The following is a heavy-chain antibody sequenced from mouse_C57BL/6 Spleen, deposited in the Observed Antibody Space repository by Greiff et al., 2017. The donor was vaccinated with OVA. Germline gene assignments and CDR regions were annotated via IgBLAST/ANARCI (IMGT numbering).Heavy chain of an antibody. CDR3: ARALGSSYWYFDV. V-gene: IGHV1-52*01. CDR1: GYTFTSYW. Sequence: VQLQQPGAELVRPGSSVKLSCKASGYTFTSYWMHWVKQRPIQGLEWIGNIDPSDSETHYNQKFKDKATLTVDKSSSTAYMQLSSLTSEDSAVYYCARALGSSYWYFDVWGTGTTVTVSS. D-gene: IGHD1-1*01. J-gene: IGHJ1*03. CDR2: IDPSDSET.